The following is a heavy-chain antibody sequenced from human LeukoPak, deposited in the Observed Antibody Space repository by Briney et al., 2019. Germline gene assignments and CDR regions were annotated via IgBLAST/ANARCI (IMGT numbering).Heavy chain of an antibody. J-gene: IGHJ4*02. CDR1: GGSISSGGYS. Sequence: SETLSLTCTVSGGSISSGGYSWSWIRQHPGKGLEWIGYIYYSGSTYYNPSLKSRVTISVDTSKNQFSLKLSPVTAADTAVYYCARGLTESYNFDYWGQGTLVTVSS. D-gene: IGHD1-14*01. V-gene: IGHV4-31*03. CDR2: IYYSGST. CDR3: ARGLTESYNFDY.